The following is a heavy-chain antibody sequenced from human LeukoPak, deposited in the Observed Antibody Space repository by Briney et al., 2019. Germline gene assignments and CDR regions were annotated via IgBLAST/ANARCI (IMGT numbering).Heavy chain of an antibody. CDR1: GFTFSSYA. CDR3: AKYYTNYYYNGMDV. CDR2: ISDSAGFT. D-gene: IGHD2/OR15-2a*01. V-gene: IGHV3-23*01. Sequence: PGGSLRLSRAVSGFTFSSYAMSWVRQAPGKGLEWVSTISDSAGFTYHADSVRGRFTISIDNSKNTLYLQMNSLRAEDTAVYYCAKYYTNYYYNGMDVWGQGTTVTVSS. J-gene: IGHJ6*02.